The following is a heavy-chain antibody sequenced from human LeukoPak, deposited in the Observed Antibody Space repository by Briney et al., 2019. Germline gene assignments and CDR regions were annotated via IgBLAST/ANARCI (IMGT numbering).Heavy chain of an antibody. CDR3: ARTVNWNYDY. CDR1: GGSISSGGYY. J-gene: IGHJ4*02. D-gene: IGHD1-7*01. CDR2: IYYSGST. V-gene: IGHV4-39*01. Sequence: SETLSLTCAVSGGSISSGGYYWGWIRQPPGKGLEWIGSIYYSGSTYYNPSLKSRVTISVDTSKNQFSLKLSSVTAADTAVYYCARTVNWNYDYWGQGTLVTVSS.